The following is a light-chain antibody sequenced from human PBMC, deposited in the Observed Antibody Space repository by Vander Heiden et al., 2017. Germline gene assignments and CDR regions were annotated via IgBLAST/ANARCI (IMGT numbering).Light chain of an antibody. CDR3: AAWDDSLNEWV. J-gene: IGLJ3*02. CDR1: SSNIGSNY. CDR2: TNN. Sequence: QSVLTPPPSASGTPGQRVTISCSGSSSNIGSNYVYWYQQLPGTAPKLLIYTNNQRPSGVPDRFSGSKSGTSAKLAISGLQSEDEAEYYCAAWDDSLNEWVFGGGTKLTVL. V-gene: IGLV1-44*01.